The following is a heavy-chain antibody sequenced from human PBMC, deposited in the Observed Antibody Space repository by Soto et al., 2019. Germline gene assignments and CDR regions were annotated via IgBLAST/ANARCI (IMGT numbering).Heavy chain of an antibody. CDR3: ARGQGYCSRGICYYYYYGMDV. D-gene: IGHD2-15*01. V-gene: IGHV1-69*13. CDR1: GGTFSSDA. J-gene: IGHJ6*02. Sequence: SVKVSCKASGGTFSSDAFSWVRQAPGQGLEWMGGIIPTSGTANYAQKFQGRATITADESTSTAYMELSSLTSEDTAVYFCARGQGYCSRGICYYYYYGMDVWGQGTKVTVYS. CDR2: IIPTSGTA.